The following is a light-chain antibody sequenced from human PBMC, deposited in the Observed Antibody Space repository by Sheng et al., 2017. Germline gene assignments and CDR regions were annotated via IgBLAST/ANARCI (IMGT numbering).Light chain of an antibody. J-gene: IGKJ2*03. CDR1: QIVTSNY. V-gene: IGKV3-20*01. Sequence: EIVLTQSPGTLSLSPGERATLSCRASQIVTSNYLAWYQQKPGQAPRLLIYDASSRAPDIPDRFSGSGSGTDFTLTISRLEPEDFAVYYCQQYSSTSGSFGQGTKLEIK. CDR2: DAS. CDR3: QQYSSTSGS.